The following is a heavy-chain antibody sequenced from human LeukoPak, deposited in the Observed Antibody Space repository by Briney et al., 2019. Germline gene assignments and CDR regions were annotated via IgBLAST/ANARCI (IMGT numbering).Heavy chain of an antibody. CDR1: GFTVSSNY. CDR2: IYSGGST. D-gene: IGHD3-10*01. CDR3: ARSFPGDYYGMDV. J-gene: IGHJ6*02. Sequence: GGSLRLSCAASGFTVSSNYMSWARQAPGKGLEWVSVIYSGGSTYYADSVKGRFTISRDNSKNTLYLQMNSLRAEDTAVYYCARSFPGDYYGMDVWGQGTTVTVSS. V-gene: IGHV3-66*01.